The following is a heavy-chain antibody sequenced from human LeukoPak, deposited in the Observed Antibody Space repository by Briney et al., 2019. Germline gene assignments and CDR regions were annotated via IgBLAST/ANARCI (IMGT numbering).Heavy chain of an antibody. D-gene: IGHD1/OR15-1a*01. V-gene: IGHV3-23*01. J-gene: IGHJ4*02. CDR3: AKVYWNNYYYDY. CDR1: GFTLSTYA. Sequence: AGGSLRLSCAASGFTLSTYAMSWVRQAPGKGLEWVSAISDSGDNTHYADSVKGRFTISRDSSKSTLYLQMNGLRADDTAVYYCAKVYWNNYYYDYWGQGTLVTVSS. CDR2: ISDSGDNT.